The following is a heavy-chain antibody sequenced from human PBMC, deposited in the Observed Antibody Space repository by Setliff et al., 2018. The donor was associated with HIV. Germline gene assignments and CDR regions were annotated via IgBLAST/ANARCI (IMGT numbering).Heavy chain of an antibody. CDR1: GGSISSSSYY. Sequence: SETLSLTCTVSGGSISSSSYYWGWIRQPPGKGLEWIGSIYYSGRTYYNSSLKSRVTTSVEKSKNQFSLKLSSVTAADTAVYYCATMGRRGWFIDYWGQGTLVTVS. V-gene: IGHV4-39*01. CDR3: ATMGRRGWFIDY. D-gene: IGHD6-19*01. J-gene: IGHJ4*02. CDR2: IYYSGRT.